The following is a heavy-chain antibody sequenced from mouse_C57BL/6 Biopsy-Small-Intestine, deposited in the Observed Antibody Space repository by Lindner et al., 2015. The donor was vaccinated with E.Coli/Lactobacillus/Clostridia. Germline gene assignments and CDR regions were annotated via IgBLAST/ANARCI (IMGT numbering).Heavy chain of an antibody. CDR3: ARREVYYFDY. CDR2: INPSTGGT. J-gene: IGHJ2*01. V-gene: IGHV1-42*01. CDR1: GYSITSNH. Sequence: VQLQESGPELVKSGTSVKISCVASGYSITSNHVNWVKQSPEKSLGWIGEINPSTGGTTYNEKFRAKATLTIDKSSSTAYMQLKSLTSEDSAVYYCARREVYYFDYWGQGTTLTVSS.